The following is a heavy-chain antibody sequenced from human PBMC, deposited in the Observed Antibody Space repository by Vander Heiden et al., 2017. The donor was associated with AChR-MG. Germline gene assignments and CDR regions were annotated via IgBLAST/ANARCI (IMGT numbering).Heavy chain of an antibody. Sequence: QLQLQESGPGLVKPSETLSLTCTVSGGSINSSSYSWGWIRQPPGKGLEWIGTIYYSGSTYYNPSLKSRLTISVDTSNNQFSLKLTSVTAADAAVYYCARQGSFFGVLTAFDYWGQGTLVTASS. D-gene: IGHD3-3*01. J-gene: IGHJ4*02. CDR1: GGSINSSSYS. V-gene: IGHV4-39*01. CDR2: IYYSGST. CDR3: ARQGSFFGVLTAFDY.